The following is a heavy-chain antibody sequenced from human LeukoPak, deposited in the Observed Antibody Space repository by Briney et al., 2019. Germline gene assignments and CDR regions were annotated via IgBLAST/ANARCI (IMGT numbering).Heavy chain of an antibody. V-gene: IGHV4-59*01. CDR2: IYYSGST. CDR1: GGSISSYY. CDR3: AREGLMGIDP. D-gene: IGHD2-8*01. J-gene: IGHJ5*02. Sequence: PSETLSLTCTVSGGSISSYYWSWVRQPPGKGLEWIGYIYYSGSTNYNPSLKSRVTISVDTSKNQSSLKLSSVTAADTAVYYCAREGLMGIDPWGQGPLVTVSS.